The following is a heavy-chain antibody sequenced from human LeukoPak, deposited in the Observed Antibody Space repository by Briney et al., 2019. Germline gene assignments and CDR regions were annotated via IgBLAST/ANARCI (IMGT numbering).Heavy chain of an antibody. V-gene: IGHV1-69*04. D-gene: IGHD2-15*01. Sequence: SVKVSCKASGATFSIYATSWVRHAPGQGLELMGKIIPNLGIANDAQKFQGRVTISADKSTSTAYMELSSLRSEDTAVYYCADLGYCSGGSCYSGLYYYGMDVWGQGTTVTVSS. J-gene: IGHJ6*02. CDR3: ADLGYCSGGSCYSGLYYYGMDV. CDR1: GATFSIYA. CDR2: IIPNLGIA.